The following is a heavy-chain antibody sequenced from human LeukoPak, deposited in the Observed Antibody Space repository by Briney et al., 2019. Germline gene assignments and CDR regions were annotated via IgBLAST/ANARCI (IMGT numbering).Heavy chain of an antibody. V-gene: IGHV1-2*02. J-gene: IGHJ4*02. CDR3: YRGRPLGTSTDVLHGD. CDR1: GYIFTGYY. Sequence: ASVKVSCKASGYIFTGYYIHWVRQAPGQGLEWLGWLNPNSGDTDFAQSFQGRVTMTRDTSINTAYMELSRLASDDTAVYYCYRGRPLGTSTDVLHGDWGQGTLVTVSP. CDR2: LNPNSGDT. D-gene: IGHD5-24*01.